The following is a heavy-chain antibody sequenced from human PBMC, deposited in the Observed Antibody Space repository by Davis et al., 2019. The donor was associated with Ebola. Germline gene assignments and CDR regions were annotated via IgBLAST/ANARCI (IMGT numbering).Heavy chain of an antibody. D-gene: IGHD2-15*01. Sequence: MPSETLSLTCTVSGGSISSSSYYWGWIRQPPGKGLEWIGSIYYSGSTYYNPSLKSRVTISVDTSKNQFSLKLSSVTAADTAVYYCARWAGYCSGGSCWSVGGFDFWGQGTLVTVSS. CDR1: GGSISSSSYY. CDR2: IYYSGST. CDR3: ARWAGYCSGGSCWSVGGFDF. J-gene: IGHJ4*02. V-gene: IGHV4-39*01.